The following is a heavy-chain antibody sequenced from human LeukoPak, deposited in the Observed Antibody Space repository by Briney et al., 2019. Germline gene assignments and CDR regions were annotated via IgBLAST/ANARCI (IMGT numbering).Heavy chain of an antibody. Sequence: PSETLSLTCTVSGYSISSGYYWGRIRQPPGKGLEWIGNIYPTGSTYYNPSLKSRVTISVDTSKNQFSLKVSSVTAADTAVYYCARDCSGGSCFDYWGQGTLVTVSS. D-gene: IGHD2-15*01. CDR3: ARDCSGGSCFDY. J-gene: IGHJ4*02. CDR1: GYSISSGYY. CDR2: IYPTGST. V-gene: IGHV4-38-2*02.